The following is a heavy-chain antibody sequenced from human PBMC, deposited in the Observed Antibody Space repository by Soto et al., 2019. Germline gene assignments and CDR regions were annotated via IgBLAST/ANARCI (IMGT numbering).Heavy chain of an antibody. Sequence: QVQLVESGGGVVQPGRSLRLSCAASGFTFSSYGMHWVRQAPGKGLEWVAVISYDGSNKYYADSVKGRFTISRDNSKNTLYLQMNSLGAEDTAVYYCAKDSDLRYWGQGTLVTVSS. CDR2: ISYDGSNK. J-gene: IGHJ4*02. CDR3: AKDSDLRY. CDR1: GFTFSSYG. D-gene: IGHD4-17*01. V-gene: IGHV3-30*18.